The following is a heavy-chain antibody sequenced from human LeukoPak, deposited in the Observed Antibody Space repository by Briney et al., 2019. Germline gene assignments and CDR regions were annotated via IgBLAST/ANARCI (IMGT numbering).Heavy chain of an antibody. J-gene: IGHJ4*02. D-gene: IGHD3-22*01. Sequence: SETLSLTCAVYGGSFSGYYWSWIRRPPGKGLEWIGEINDSGSTNYNPSLKSRVTISVDTSKNQFSLKLSSVTAADTAVYYCASSGDYYDSSGYGKFDYWGQGTLVTVSS. CDR3: ASSGDYYDSSGYGKFDY. CDR1: GGSFSGYY. V-gene: IGHV4-34*01. CDR2: INDSGST.